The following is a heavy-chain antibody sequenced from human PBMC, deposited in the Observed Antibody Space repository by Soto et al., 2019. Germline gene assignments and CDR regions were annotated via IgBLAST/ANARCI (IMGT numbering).Heavy chain of an antibody. CDR3: TTYNVVNDDFCCGYPTRSFYD. Sequence: EVQLVESGGGLVKPGGSLRLSCAASGFTFSNAWMSWVRQAPGKGLEWVGRIKSKTDGGTTDYAAPVKGRFTISRDDSKNPLYLEMNSVKPENTPVYYCTTYNVVNDDFCCGYPTRSFYDWGPGTPVT. V-gene: IGHV3-15*01. J-gene: IGHJ4*02. D-gene: IGHD3-3*01. CDR1: GFTFSNAW. CDR2: IKSKTDGGTT.